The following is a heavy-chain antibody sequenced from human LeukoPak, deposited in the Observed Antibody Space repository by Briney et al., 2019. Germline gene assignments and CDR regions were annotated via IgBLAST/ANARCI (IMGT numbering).Heavy chain of an antibody. CDR2: ISSSSTYT. J-gene: IGHJ4*02. Sequence: PGGSLRLSCAASGFTFSDYYMSWIRQAPGQGLEWLSYISSSSTYTNYADSVKGRFSISRDNAKNSVYLQMHSLRAEDTAVYYCAKGYSYGHFWGQGTLVTVSS. V-gene: IGHV3-11*03. CDR3: AKGYSYGHF. CDR1: GFTFSDYY. D-gene: IGHD5-18*01.